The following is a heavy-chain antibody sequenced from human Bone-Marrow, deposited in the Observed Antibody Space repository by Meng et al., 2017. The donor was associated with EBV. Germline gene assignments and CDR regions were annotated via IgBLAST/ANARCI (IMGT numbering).Heavy chain of an antibody. CDR1: GCSISSSNW. Sequence: GQVQEAGPGLVKPSGTLSLTCAGSGCSISSSNWWSWVRQPPGKGLEWIGEIYHSGSTNYNPSLKSRVTISVDKSKNQFSLKLSSVTAADTAVYYCASLAAAGPPFDYWGQGTLVTVSS. CDR2: IYHSGST. D-gene: IGHD6-13*01. J-gene: IGHJ4*02. CDR3: ASLAAAGPPFDY. V-gene: IGHV4-4*02.